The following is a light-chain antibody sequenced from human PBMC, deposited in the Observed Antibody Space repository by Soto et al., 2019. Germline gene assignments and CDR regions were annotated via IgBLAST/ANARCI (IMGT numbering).Light chain of an antibody. Sequence: EVVLTQSPGTLSMSPGDRATLSCRASQSVPGSDVAWYQQKPGQAPRLLIYDVSSRATGTPERFSGSGSGTEFTLNIGRLEPEDFAVYYCQQYGTSPLAFGGGTKVEIK. J-gene: IGKJ4*01. CDR2: DVS. CDR1: QSVPGSD. CDR3: QQYGTSPLA. V-gene: IGKV3-20*01.